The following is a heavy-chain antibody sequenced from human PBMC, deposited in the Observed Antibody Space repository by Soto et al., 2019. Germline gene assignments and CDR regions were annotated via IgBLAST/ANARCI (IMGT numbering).Heavy chain of an antibody. CDR2: VYGVGTS. Sequence: QIQLQESGPGLVKPSGTLSLTCSVSGDSIRSVGYYWTWIRQPPGKGLEWLGDVYGVGTSRYNAFLRSRLYISDDPSNNAISLPRTSVTATDTAVYFCGRGVSSGWNPTRVDPWGHG. D-gene: IGHD6-25*01. CDR3: GRGVSSGWNPTRVDP. CDR1: GDSIRSVGYY. J-gene: IGHJ5*02. V-gene: IGHV4-30-4*08.